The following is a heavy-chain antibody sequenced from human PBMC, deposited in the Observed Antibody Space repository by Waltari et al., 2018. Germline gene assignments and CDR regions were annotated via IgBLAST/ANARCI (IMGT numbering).Heavy chain of an antibody. CDR2: IYYSGST. V-gene: IGHV4-39*07. J-gene: IGHJ3*02. CDR1: GGSISRSSYY. D-gene: IGHD3-22*01. CDR3: ARASSSGLDDAFDI. Sequence: QLQLQESGPGLVKPSETLSLTCTVSGGSISRSSYYWGWIRQPPGKGLEWIGSIYYSGSTYYNPSLKSRVTISVDTSKNQFSLKLSSVTAADTAVYYCARASSSGLDDAFDIWGQGTMVTVSS.